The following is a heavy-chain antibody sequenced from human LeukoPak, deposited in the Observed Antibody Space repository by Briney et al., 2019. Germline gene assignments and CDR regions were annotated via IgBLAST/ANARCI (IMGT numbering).Heavy chain of an antibody. CDR2: ISWNSGSI. CDR1: GFTFDDYA. J-gene: IGHJ3*02. V-gene: IGHV3-9*01. Sequence: GGSLRLSCAASGFTFDDYAMHWVRQAPGKGLEWVSGISWNSGSIGYADSVKGRFTISRDNAKNSLYLQMNSLRAEDTALCYCAKDLYGGNAKPDAFDIWGQGTMVTVSS. D-gene: IGHD4-23*01. CDR3: AKDLYGGNAKPDAFDI.